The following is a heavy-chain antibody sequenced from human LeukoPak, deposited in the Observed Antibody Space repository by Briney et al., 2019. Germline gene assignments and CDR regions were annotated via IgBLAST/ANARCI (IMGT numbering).Heavy chain of an antibody. CDR2: IYTSGST. J-gene: IGHJ3*02. CDR3: ASTIPVVGGDSQRGVAFDI. V-gene: IGHV4-4*07. CDR1: GGSISSYY. D-gene: IGHD2-21*02. Sequence: PSETLSLTCTVSGGSISSYYWSWIRQPAGKGLEWIGRIYTSGSTNYNPSLKSRVTMSVDTSKNQFSLKLSSVTAADTAVYYCASTIPVVGGDSQRGVAFDIWGQGTMVTVSS.